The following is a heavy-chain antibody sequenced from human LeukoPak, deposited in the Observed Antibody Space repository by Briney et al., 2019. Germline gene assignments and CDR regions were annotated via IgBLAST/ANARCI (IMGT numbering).Heavy chain of an antibody. CDR1: GFTFSNYD. CDR2: IGTAGDT. J-gene: IGHJ4*02. CDR3: ARGADAAYDY. Sequence: PGGSLRLSCAASGFTFSNYDMHWVRQTIGKGLEWVSVIGTAGDTYYPGSVRGRFTISRENAKNSLYLQMNSLRVEDTALYYCARGADAAYDYWGQGILVTVSS. V-gene: IGHV3-13*04. D-gene: IGHD1-26*01.